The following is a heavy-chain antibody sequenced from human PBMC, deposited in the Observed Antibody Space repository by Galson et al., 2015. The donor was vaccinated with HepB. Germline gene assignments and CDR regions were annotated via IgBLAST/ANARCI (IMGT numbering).Heavy chain of an antibody. Sequence: SVKVSCKASGYTFTGYYMHWVRQAPGQGLEWMGRINPNSGGTNYAQKFQGRVAMTRDTSISTAYMELSRLRSDDTAVYYCARDSTMVRGVIGDAFDIWGQGTMVTVSS. CDR1: GYTFTGYY. J-gene: IGHJ3*02. CDR3: ARDSTMVRGVIGDAFDI. CDR2: INPNSGGT. V-gene: IGHV1-2*06. D-gene: IGHD3-10*01.